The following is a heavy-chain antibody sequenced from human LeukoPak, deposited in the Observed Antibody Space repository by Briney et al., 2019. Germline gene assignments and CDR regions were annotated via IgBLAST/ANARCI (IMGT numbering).Heavy chain of an antibody. CDR3: ARDRYDFWSGYPFYYYYYYMDV. J-gene: IGHJ6*03. V-gene: IGHV3-30*01. D-gene: IGHD3-3*01. CDR1: GFTFSSYA. CDR2: ISYDGSNK. Sequence: PGGSLRLSCAASGFTFSSYAMHWVRQASGKGLEWVAVISYDGSNKYYADSVKGRFTISRDNSKNTLYLQMNSLRAEDTAVYYCARDRYDFWSGYPFYYYYYYMDVWGKGTTVTVSS.